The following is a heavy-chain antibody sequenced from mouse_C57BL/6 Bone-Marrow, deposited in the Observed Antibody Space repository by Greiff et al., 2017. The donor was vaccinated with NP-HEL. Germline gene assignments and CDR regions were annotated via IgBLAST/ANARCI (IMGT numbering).Heavy chain of an antibody. D-gene: IGHD3-2*02. Sequence: QVQLQQPGAELVMPGASVKLSCKASGYTFTSYWMHWVKQRPGQGLEWIGEIDPSDSYTNYNQKFKGKSTLTVDKSSSTAYMQLSSLTSEDSAVYYCARGLRLLYYFDYWGQGTTLTVSS. CDR3: ARGLRLLYYFDY. J-gene: IGHJ2*01. V-gene: IGHV1-69*01. CDR2: IDPSDSYT. CDR1: GYTFTSYW.